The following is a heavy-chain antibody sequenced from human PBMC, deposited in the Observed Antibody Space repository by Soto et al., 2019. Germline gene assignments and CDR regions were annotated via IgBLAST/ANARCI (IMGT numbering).Heavy chain of an antibody. D-gene: IGHD1-1*01. CDR1: GYTFTSYG. CDR3: ARGRYGDY. CDR2: ISAHNGNT. Sequence: QVHLVQSGAEVKKPGASVKVSCKASGYTFTSYGITWVRQAPGQGLEWMGWISAHNGNTDYAQKLQGRVIVTRDTSTSTAYMELRSLIHDDTAVYYCARGRYGDYCGQVALVTVSS. J-gene: IGHJ4*02. V-gene: IGHV1-18*01.